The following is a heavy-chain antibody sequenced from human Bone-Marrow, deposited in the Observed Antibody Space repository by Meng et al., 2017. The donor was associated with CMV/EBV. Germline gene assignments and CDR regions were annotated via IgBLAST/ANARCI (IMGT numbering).Heavy chain of an antibody. CDR1: GGSISSSSYY. D-gene: IGHD3-3*01. CDR2: IYYSGST. V-gene: IGHV4-39*01. Sequence: SETLSLTCTVSGGSISSSSYYWGWIRQPPGKGLEWIGSIYYSGSTYYNPSLKSRVTISVDTSKNQFSLKLSSVTAADTAVYYCARHGYDFWSGYYSYWGQGTLVTVPS. CDR3: ARHGYDFWSGYYSY. J-gene: IGHJ4*02.